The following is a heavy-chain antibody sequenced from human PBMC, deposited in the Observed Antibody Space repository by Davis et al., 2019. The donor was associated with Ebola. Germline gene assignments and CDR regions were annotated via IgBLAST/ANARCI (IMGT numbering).Heavy chain of an antibody. J-gene: IGHJ6*02. V-gene: IGHV3-33*01. CDR1: GFTFSSYG. CDR2: IWYDGSNK. CDR3: ARDQIYSGSYYYYYGMDV. D-gene: IGHD1-26*01. Sequence: GESLKISCAASGFTFSSYGMHWVRQAPGKGLEWVAVIWYDGSNKYYADSVKGRFTISRDNSKNTLYLQMNSLRAEDTAVYYCARDQIYSGSYYYYYGMDVWGQGTTVTVSS.